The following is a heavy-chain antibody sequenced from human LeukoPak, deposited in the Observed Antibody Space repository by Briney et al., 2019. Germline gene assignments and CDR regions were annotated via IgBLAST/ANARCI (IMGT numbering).Heavy chain of an antibody. Sequence: PSQTLSLTCAVSGGSISSGGYPWSWIRQPPGKGLEWIGYIYHSGSTYYNPSLKSRVTISVGRSKNQFSLKLSSVTAADTAVYYCARDRKEGYGSGPFDYWGQGTLVTVSS. J-gene: IGHJ4*02. CDR3: ARDRKEGYGSGPFDY. CDR1: GGSISSGGYP. V-gene: IGHV4-30-2*01. D-gene: IGHD3-10*01. CDR2: IYHSGST.